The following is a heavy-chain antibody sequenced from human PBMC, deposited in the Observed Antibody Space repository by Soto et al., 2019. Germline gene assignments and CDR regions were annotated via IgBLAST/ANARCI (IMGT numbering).Heavy chain of an antibody. CDR2: IVPMLGIT. V-gene: IGHV1-69*08. J-gene: IGHJ4*02. CDR1: GGTSTIYT. D-gene: IGHD1-26*01. CDR3: ATEKYGAGRVGVFY. Sequence: QVPLVQSGAEVKKPGSSVKVSCEASGGTSTIYTITWVRQAPGQGLAWMGRIVPMLGITNYARNFQGRVTFTADTSTGTADMERSSLRFEDTAMYYCATEKYGAGRVGVFYWGQGTQVTVSS.